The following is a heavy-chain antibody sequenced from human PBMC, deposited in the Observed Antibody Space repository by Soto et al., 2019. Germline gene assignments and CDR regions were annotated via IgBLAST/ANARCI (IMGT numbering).Heavy chain of an antibody. CDR2: ISYDGSNK. CDR3: ARDQDIVVVVAAILDY. V-gene: IGHV3-30-3*01. CDR1: GFTFSSYA. Sequence: QVQLVASGGGVVQPGRSLRLSCAASGFTFSSYAMHWVRQAPGKGLEWVAVISYDGSNKYYADSVKGRFTISRDNSKNELYLQMNSLRAEDTAVYYCARDQDIVVVVAAILDYWGQGTLVTVFS. J-gene: IGHJ4*02. D-gene: IGHD2-15*01.